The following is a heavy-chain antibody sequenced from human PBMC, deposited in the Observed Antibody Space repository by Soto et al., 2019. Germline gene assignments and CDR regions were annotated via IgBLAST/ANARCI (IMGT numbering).Heavy chain of an antibody. Sequence: PGGSLRLSCAGSGFTFSGYWMTLVRQPPGKGLECVSSVNQDGSQKFYVDSVKGRFTISRDNDKNSLFLQMISLRAEDTAVYYCARWESSDWYLGIWGQGTLVTVSS. V-gene: IGHV3-7*03. D-gene: IGHD6-19*01. J-gene: IGHJ4*02. CDR1: GFTFSGYW. CDR3: ARWESSDWYLGI. CDR2: VNQDGSQK.